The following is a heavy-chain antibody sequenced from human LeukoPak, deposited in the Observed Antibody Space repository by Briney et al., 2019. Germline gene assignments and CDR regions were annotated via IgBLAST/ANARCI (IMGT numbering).Heavy chain of an antibody. CDR2: ISYSGST. D-gene: IGHD2-2*01. Sequence: PSETLSLTCTVSGDSISISTYYWGWIRQPPGKGLEWIGSISYSGSTNYNPSLKSRVTISVDTSKNQFSLKLSSVTAADTAVYYCARGRDIVVVPAAMPLDYWGQGTLVTVSS. V-gene: IGHV4-39*07. CDR1: GDSISISTYY. J-gene: IGHJ4*02. CDR3: ARGRDIVVVPAAMPLDY.